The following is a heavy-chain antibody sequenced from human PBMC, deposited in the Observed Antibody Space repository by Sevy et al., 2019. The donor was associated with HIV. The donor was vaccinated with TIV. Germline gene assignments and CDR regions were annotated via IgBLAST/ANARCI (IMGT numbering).Heavy chain of an antibody. Sequence: SETLSLTCTVSGDSISGSTYFWGWIRQPPGKGLEWIGSFFYSEVSYYNPSVKSRLTMSVDTSRNQFSLTLRSVTAADTAIYYCARAHDAYSRYDYGSWGKGILVSVSS. CDR3: ARAHDAYSRYDYGS. CDR1: GDSISGSTYF. J-gene: IGHJ4*02. V-gene: IGHV4-39*02. CDR2: FFYSEVS. D-gene: IGHD5-12*01.